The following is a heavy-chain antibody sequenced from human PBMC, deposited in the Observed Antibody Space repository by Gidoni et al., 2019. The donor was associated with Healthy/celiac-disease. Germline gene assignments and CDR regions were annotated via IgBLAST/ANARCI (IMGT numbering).Heavy chain of an antibody. CDR1: GYTVTSYY. V-gene: IGHV1-46*01. Sequence: QVQLVQSGAEVKKPGASVKVSCKASGYTVTSYYRHWVRQAPGQGLEWMGIINPSGGSTSYAQKFQGSVTMTRDTSTSTVYMELSSLRSEDTAVYYCASLGYCSSTSCSYYYYMDVCGKGTTVTVSS. CDR3: ASLGYCSSTSCSYYYYMDV. D-gene: IGHD2-2*01. J-gene: IGHJ6*03. CDR2: INPSGGST.